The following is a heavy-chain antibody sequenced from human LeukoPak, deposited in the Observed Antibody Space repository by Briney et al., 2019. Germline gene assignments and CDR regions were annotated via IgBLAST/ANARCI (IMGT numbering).Heavy chain of an antibody. D-gene: IGHD5-12*01. J-gene: IGHJ4*02. CDR2: INSDGSST. V-gene: IGHV3-74*01. Sequence: SGGSLRLSCAASGFTFSSYWMHWVRQAPGKGLVWVSRINSDGSSTSYADSVKGRFTISRDNAKNTLYLQMNSLRAEDTAVYYCARVPIVAARQGIDYWGQGTLVTVSS. CDR1: GFTFSSYW. CDR3: ARVPIVAARQGIDY.